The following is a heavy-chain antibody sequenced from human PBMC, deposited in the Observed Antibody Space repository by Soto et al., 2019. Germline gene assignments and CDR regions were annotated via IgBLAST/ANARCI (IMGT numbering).Heavy chain of an antibody. D-gene: IGHD6-19*01. J-gene: IGHJ4*02. CDR1: GFTFSSYA. Sequence: QVQLVESGGGVVQPGRSLRLSCAASGFTFSSYAMHWVRQAPGKGLEWVAVISYDGSNKYYAGSVKGRFTISRDNSKNTLYLQMNSLRAEDTAVYYCAREAVAAFDYWGQGTLVTVSS. CDR2: ISYDGSNK. CDR3: AREAVAAFDY. V-gene: IGHV3-30-3*01.